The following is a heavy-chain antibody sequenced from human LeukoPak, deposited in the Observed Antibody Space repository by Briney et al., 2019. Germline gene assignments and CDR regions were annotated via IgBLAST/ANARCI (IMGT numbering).Heavy chain of an antibody. D-gene: IGHD3-10*01. CDR3: AKGTSRGVLQNWFDP. J-gene: IGHJ5*02. Sequence: GGSLRLSCAASGFTFSSYAMSWVRQAPGKGLEWVSAISGSGGSTYYADSVKGRFTISRDNSKNTLYLQMNSLRAEDTAVYYCAKGTSRGVLQNWFDPWGQGTLVNFSS. V-gene: IGHV3-23*01. CDR1: GFTFSSYA. CDR2: ISGSGGST.